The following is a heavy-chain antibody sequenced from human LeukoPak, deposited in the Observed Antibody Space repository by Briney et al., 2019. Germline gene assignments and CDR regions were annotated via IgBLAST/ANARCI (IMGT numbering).Heavy chain of an antibody. CDR2: IKTDGSST. CDR3: AREFRKSPTGG. Sequence: GGSLRLSCAASGFTFSSYWMHWVRQAPGRGLVWVSRIKTDGSSTTYADSVKGRFTVSRDNAKNTLYLQMNSLRAEDTAVYFCAREFRKSPTGGWGLGTLVTVSS. V-gene: IGHV3-74*03. J-gene: IGHJ4*02. D-gene: IGHD1-14*01. CDR1: GFTFSSYW.